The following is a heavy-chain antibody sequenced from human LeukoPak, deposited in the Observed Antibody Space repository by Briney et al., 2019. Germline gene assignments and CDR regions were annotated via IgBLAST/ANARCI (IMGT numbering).Heavy chain of an antibody. V-gene: IGHV3-23*01. CDR3: ARARYGGNYYFDY. CDR1: GFTFSSYA. D-gene: IGHD4-23*01. J-gene: IGHJ4*02. CDR2: TSGSGGRT. Sequence: PGGSLRLSCAASGFTFSSYAMSWVRQAPGKGLEWVSGTSGSGGRTYYADSVKGRFTISRDNSKNTLYLQMNSLRAEDTAVYYCARARYGGNYYFDYWGQGTLVTVSS.